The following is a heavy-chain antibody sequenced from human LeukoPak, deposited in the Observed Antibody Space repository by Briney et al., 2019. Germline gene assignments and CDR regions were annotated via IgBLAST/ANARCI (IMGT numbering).Heavy chain of an antibody. CDR2: ISSSSSYI. Sequence: GGSLRLSCAASGFTFSSYSMNWVRQAPGKGLEWVSSISSSSSYIYYADSVKGRFTISRDNAKNSLYLQMNSLRAEDTAVYYCTTAPWLAGANRYCSSTSCRFLDYWGQGTLVTVSS. D-gene: IGHD2-2*01. V-gene: IGHV3-21*01. CDR3: TTAPWLAGANRYCSSTSCRFLDY. J-gene: IGHJ4*02. CDR1: GFTFSSYS.